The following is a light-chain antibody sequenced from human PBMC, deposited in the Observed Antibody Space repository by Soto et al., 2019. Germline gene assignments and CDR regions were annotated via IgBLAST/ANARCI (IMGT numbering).Light chain of an antibody. Sequence: QSVLTQPPSVSGAPGQRVTISCTGSSSNIGAGYDVHWYQQLPGTAPKLLIYGNSNRPSGVPDRFSGSKSGTSASLAITGLAAEEEADYYCQSYDSSLSGVVFGGGTKLTVL. V-gene: IGLV1-40*01. CDR2: GNS. CDR1: SSNIGAGYD. CDR3: QSYDSSLSGVV. J-gene: IGLJ2*01.